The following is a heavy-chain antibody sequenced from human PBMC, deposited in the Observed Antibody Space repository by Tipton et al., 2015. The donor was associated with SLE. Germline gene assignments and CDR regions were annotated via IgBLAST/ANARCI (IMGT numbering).Heavy chain of an antibody. D-gene: IGHD2-15*01. CDR3: VPRQVDFDH. Sequence: SLRLSCAASGFMFSSYAMRGVRQAPGKGLEWVSVISGGGDSTSYADSVRGRFTISRDNSKNTLYLQMDSLRGDDTAVYYCVPRQVDFDHWGQGTLVSVSS. J-gene: IGHJ4*02. CDR1: GFMFSSYA. V-gene: IGHV3-23*01. CDR2: ISGGGDST.